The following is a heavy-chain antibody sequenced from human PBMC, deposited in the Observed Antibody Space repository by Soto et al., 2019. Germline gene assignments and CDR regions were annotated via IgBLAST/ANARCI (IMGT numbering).Heavy chain of an antibody. D-gene: IGHD6-19*01. J-gene: IGHJ4*02. CDR3: ARRISCGWYDGDDY. V-gene: IGHV4-61*01. Sequence: QVQLQESGPGLVKPSETLSLTCTVSGGSVSSGSYYWSWIRQPPGKGLEWIGYIYYSGSTNYNPALKSVVPRVVDTSKSQVSLQLSFVTAADTAVYYCARRISCGWYDGDDYWGQGTLVTVSS. CDR2: IYYSGST. CDR1: GGSVSSGSYY.